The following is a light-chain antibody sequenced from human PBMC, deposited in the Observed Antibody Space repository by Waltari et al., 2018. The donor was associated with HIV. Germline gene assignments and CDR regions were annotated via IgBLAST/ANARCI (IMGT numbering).Light chain of an antibody. CDR1: NSDVGGYGY. V-gene: IGLV2-14*01. Sequence: QSVLTQPASVSGSPGQSITISCTGTNSDVGGYGYVSWYQQHPGKCPTLLIYEVTHRPSGMSSCFSGSKSGNTASMTISGLQAEDEADYYCSSYTATTAILFGGGTKVTVL. CDR3: SSYTATTAIL. CDR2: EVT. J-gene: IGLJ3*02.